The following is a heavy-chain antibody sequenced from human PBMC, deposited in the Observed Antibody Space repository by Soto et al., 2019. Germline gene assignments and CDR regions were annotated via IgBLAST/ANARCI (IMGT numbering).Heavy chain of an antibody. CDR2: ISAHNGNT. CDR3: ARGRYWDY. Sequence: QVHLVQSGAEVKKPGASVKVSCKGSGYAFTTYGITWVRQAPGQGLEWMGWISAHNGNTNYAQKLQGRVTVTRDTSTSTAYMKLRSLRTAVTAVYYYARGRYWDYWGQGALVTVSS. D-gene: IGHD2-8*02. V-gene: IGHV1-18*01. J-gene: IGHJ4*02. CDR1: GYAFTTYG.